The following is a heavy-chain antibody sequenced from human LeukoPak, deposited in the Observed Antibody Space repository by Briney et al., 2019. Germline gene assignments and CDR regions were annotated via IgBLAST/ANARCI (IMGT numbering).Heavy chain of an antibody. Sequence: GGSLRLSCAASGSTFSSYAMSWVRQAPGKGLEWVSSLRGNGGSTEYVDSVRGRFVISRDNSRNTLYLQMNSLRAEDTAVYYCAKSVTAAGTYAFDIWGQGTVVTVSS. V-gene: IGHV3-23*01. D-gene: IGHD6-13*01. CDR3: AKSVTAAGTYAFDI. CDR1: GSTFSSYA. CDR2: LRGNGGST. J-gene: IGHJ3*02.